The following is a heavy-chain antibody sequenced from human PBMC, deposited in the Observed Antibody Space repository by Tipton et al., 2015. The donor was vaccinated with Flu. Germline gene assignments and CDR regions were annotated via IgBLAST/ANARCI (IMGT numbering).Heavy chain of an antibody. D-gene: IGHD1-26*01. CDR1: GFTFSRDW. CDR2: IEGDGTNV. Sequence: SLRLSCVASGFTFSRDWMHWVRQAPGKGLVWVARIEGDGTNVDYADFVKGRFTISRDNSKDMLYLQMNSLRAEDTAVFYCAKSGGFDSWNQGALVIVSS. CDR3: AKSGGFDS. V-gene: IGHV3-74*01. J-gene: IGHJ4*02.